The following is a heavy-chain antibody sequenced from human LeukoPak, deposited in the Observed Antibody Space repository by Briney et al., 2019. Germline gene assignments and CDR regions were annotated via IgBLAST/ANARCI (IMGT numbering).Heavy chain of an antibody. Sequence: GGSLRLSCAASGFTFSSYSMNWVRQAPGKGLEWVSSISSSSSSYIYYADSVKGRFTISRDNAKNSLYLQMNSLRAEDTAVYYCARGEPMIVVALSMDVWGQGTTVTVSS. J-gene: IGHJ6*02. V-gene: IGHV3-21*01. CDR1: GFTFSSYS. CDR2: ISSSSSSYI. CDR3: ARGEPMIVVALSMDV. D-gene: IGHD3-22*01.